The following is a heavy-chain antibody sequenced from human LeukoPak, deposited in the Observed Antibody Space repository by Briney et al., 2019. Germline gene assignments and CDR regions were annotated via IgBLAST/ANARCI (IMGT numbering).Heavy chain of an antibody. V-gene: IGHV4-39*01. Sequence: PSETLSLTCTVSGGSISSSSYYWGWIRRPPGKGLEWIGTIYYSGSTYYNPSLKSRVTISVDTSRNQFSLKLTSVTAADTAVYYCASVLGGSAHWGQGTLVTVSS. CDR3: ASVLGGSAH. CDR2: IYYSGST. J-gene: IGHJ4*02. CDR1: GGSISSSSYY. D-gene: IGHD3-16*01.